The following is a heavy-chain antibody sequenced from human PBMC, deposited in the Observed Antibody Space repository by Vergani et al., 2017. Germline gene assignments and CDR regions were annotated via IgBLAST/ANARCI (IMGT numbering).Heavy chain of an antibody. V-gene: IGHV4-39*01. CDR1: GGSISSSSYH. CDR2: FHHTGMT. D-gene: IGHD3-10*01. CDR3: AGRGGSGNFYHLFDS. J-gene: IGHJ4*02. Sequence: QLQLQESGPGLVKPSETLSLTCTVSGGSISSSSYHWGWIRRPPGKGLEWIASFHHTGMTYNNPSLKSRVTISVDTSKNLVSLQLNSVTAADTALYYCAGRGGSGNFYHLFDSWGQGTLVTVSS.